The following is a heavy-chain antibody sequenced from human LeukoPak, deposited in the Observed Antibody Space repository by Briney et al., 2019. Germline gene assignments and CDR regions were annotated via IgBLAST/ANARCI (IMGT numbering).Heavy chain of an antibody. V-gene: IGHV3-23*01. Sequence: GGSLRLSCAASGFTFNTNAMSWVRQAPGKGLEWVSDIRPTTERTSYADSVKGRFTIARDDSKNTLYLQMNSLRAEDTAVYHCAKMSIFGVVIGGYFDSWGQGTLVTVSS. J-gene: IGHJ4*02. CDR2: IRPTTERT. CDR1: GFTFNTNA. CDR3: AKMSIFGVVIGGYFDS. D-gene: IGHD3-3*01.